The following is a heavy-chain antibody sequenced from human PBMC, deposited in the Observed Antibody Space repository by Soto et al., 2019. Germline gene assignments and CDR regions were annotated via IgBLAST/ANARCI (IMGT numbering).Heavy chain of an antibody. V-gene: IGHV1-58*01. CDR3: AEAYWGSSWYSFDY. CDR2: IVVGSGNT. CDR1: GFPFTSSA. D-gene: IGHD6-13*01. Sequence: SGKVCFKSSGFPFTSSALQLVRQARGQRLEWIGWIVVGSGNTNYAQKFQERVTITRDMSTSTAYMELSSLRSEDTAVYYCAEAYWGSSWYSFDYWGQGTLVTVSS. J-gene: IGHJ4*02.